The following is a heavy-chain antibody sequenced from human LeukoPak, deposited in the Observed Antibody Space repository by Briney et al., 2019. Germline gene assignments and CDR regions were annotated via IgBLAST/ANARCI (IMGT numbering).Heavy chain of an antibody. CDR3: ATPPTVTRNY. CDR1: GFTFSSYE. CDR2: ISSSGSTI. D-gene: IGHD4-17*01. J-gene: IGHJ4*02. Sequence: GGSLRLSCAASGFTFSSYEMNWVRQAPGKGLEWVSYISSSGSTIYYADSVRGRFTISRDNSKNTLYLQMNSLRAEDTAVYYCATPPTVTRNYWGQGILVTVSS. V-gene: IGHV3-48*03.